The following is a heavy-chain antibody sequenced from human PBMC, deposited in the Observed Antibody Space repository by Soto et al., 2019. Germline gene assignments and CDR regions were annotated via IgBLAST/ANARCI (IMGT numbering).Heavy chain of an antibody. CDR2: YNPSIVYG. J-gene: IGHJ5*02. CDR3: ARNSSDPHGWLDP. V-gene: IGHV1-18*04. D-gene: IGHD3-22*01. Sequence: QVQLLQSGAEVKEPGASVKVSCKASGYTFHNYAISWVRQAPGQGLEWMGWYNPSIVYGQSAKNFQGRVSMTTDTSTHTAYMELKSLRSDDPATYYCARNSSDPHGWLDPWGQGTLVTVSS. CDR1: GYTFHNYA.